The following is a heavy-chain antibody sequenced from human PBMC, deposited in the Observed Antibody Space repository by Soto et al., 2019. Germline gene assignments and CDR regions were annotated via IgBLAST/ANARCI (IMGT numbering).Heavy chain of an antibody. J-gene: IGHJ5*02. Sequence: SETLSLTCAVSGGSISSGGYSWSWIRQPPGKGLEWIGYIYHSGSSYYNPSLKSRVTISVDRSKNQFSLKLSFVTAADTAVFYCARDPYCSGGSCNWFDPWGQGTLVTVSS. CDR2: IYHSGSS. V-gene: IGHV4-30-2*01. D-gene: IGHD2-15*01. CDR3: ARDPYCSGGSCNWFDP. CDR1: GGSISSGGYS.